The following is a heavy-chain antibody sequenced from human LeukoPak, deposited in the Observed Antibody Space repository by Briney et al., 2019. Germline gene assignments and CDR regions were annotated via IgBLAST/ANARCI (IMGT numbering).Heavy chain of an antibody. CDR3: ATTSSSSPRNWFDP. V-gene: IGHV1-2*02. J-gene: IGHJ5*02. CDR1: GYTFTGYY. D-gene: IGHD6-13*01. CDR2: INPNSGGT. Sequence: ASVTVSCKASGYTFTGYYMHWVRQAPGQGLEWMGWINPNSGGTNYAQKFQGRVTMTRDTSISTAYMELSRLRSDDTAVYYCATTSSSSPRNWFDPWGQGTLVTVSS.